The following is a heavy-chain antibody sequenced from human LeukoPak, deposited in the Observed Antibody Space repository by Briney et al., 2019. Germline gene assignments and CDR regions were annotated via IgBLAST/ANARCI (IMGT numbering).Heavy chain of an antibody. V-gene: IGHV1-69*13. CDR2: IIPIFGTA. CDR1: GGTFSSYA. CDR3: ARVRVGRQQLVYYYYYMDV. D-gene: IGHD6-13*01. Sequence: GASVKVSCKASGGTFSSYAISWVRQAPGQGVEWMGGIIPIFGTANYAQKFQGRVTITADESTSTAYMELSSLRSEDTAVYYCARVRVGRQQLVYYYYYMDVWGKGTTVTVSS. J-gene: IGHJ6*03.